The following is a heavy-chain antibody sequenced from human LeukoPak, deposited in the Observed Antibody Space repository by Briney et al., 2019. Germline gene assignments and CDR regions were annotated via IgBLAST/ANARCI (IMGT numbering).Heavy chain of an antibody. CDR1: GGSFSGYH. CDR3: ARRVKVNYVGWFGQDDYYYYMDV. J-gene: IGHJ6*03. D-gene: IGHD3-10*01. CDR2: INHSGST. V-gene: IGHV4-34*01. Sequence: SETLSLTCAVYGGSFSGYHWSWIRQPPGKGLEWIGEINHSGSTNYNPSLKSRLTISVDTSKNQFSLKLRSVTAADTAVYFCARRVKVNYVGWFGQDDYYYYMDVWAKGTTVTVSS.